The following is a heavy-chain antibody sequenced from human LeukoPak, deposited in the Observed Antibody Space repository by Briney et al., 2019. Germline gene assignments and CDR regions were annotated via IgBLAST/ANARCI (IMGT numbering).Heavy chain of an antibody. CDR3: ARQLGYYMDV. D-gene: IGHD3-16*01. V-gene: IGHV4-39*01. Sequence: SETLSLTCTVSGGSISSSSYYWGWIRQPPGKGLEWIGSIFYSGSTYYNPSLKSRVTISVDTSKNQFSLKLSSVTAADTAVYYCARQLGYYMDVWGKGTTVTISS. CDR2: IFYSGST. CDR1: GGSISSSSYY. J-gene: IGHJ6*03.